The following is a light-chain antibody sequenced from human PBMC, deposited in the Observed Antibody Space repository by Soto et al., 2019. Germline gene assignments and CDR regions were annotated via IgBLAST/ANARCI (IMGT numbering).Light chain of an antibody. Sequence: DIVMTQSPDSLAVPLGARATINCRSSQSVLYRSNKKNYLAWYQQKRGQPPRLLIYWASTRESGVPERFSGSESATDFTLTINNGKAEDVAGYYCQQYYTPLTRSFGGGNRVEI. CDR2: WAS. V-gene: IGKV4-1*01. CDR3: QQYYTPLTRS. CDR1: QSVLYRSNKKNY. J-gene: IGKJ4*01.